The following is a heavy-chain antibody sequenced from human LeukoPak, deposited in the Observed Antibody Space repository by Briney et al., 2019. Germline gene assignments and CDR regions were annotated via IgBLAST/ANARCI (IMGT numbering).Heavy chain of an antibody. CDR3: ARTVEMATAFDI. CDR2: INHSGST. V-gene: IGHV4-34*01. J-gene: IGHJ3*02. Sequence: SETLSLTCAVYGGSFSGYYWSWIRQPPGKGLEWIGEINHSGSTNYNPSLKSRVTISVDTSKNQFSLMLSSVPAADTAVYYCARTVEMATAFDIWGQGTMVTVSS. D-gene: IGHD5-24*01. CDR1: GGSFSGYY.